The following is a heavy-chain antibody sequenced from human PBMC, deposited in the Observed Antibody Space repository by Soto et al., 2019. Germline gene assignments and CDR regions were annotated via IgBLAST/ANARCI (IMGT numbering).Heavy chain of an antibody. J-gene: IGHJ4*01. V-gene: IGHV3-53*01. CDR3: VSRIPSWVFDY. D-gene: IGHD2-21*01. CDR2: MYAGGDT. Sequence: PGGSLRLSCGVSGLSVSDNYMGWVRQAPGRGLEWVSVMYAGGDTHYADSVKGRFTISRDKSENTLYLQMNSLRDEDTGVYFCVSRIPSWVFDYWGLGTLVTVSS. CDR1: GLSVSDNY.